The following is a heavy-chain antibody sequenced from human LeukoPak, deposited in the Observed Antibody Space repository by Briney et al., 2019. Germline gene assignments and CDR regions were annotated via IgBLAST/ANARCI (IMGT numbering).Heavy chain of an antibody. J-gene: IGHJ4*02. V-gene: IGHV1-46*01. Sequence: ASVKVSCKASGYTFINHYLHWVRQAPGQGLEWMGVISPSGDSTTYAQKFQGRVTMTRDTSTNIVYMELSSLRSEDTAVYYCASEIAMTGYFDYWGQGTPVTVSS. D-gene: IGHD6-19*01. CDR3: ASEIAMTGYFDY. CDR1: GYTFINHY. CDR2: ISPSGDST.